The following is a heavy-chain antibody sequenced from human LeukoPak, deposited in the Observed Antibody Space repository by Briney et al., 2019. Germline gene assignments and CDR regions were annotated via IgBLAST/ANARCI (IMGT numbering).Heavy chain of an antibody. J-gene: IGHJ4*02. CDR2: IGTAGDT. Sequence: GGSLRLSCAASGFTFSSYDMHWVRQATGKGLEWVSAIGTAGDTYYPGSVKGRFTISRENAKNSLYLQMNSLRAEDTAVYYCARDRSTANGHCTGDYCYAELGRGQGTLVTVAS. CDR3: ARDRSTANGHCTGDYCYAELG. D-gene: IGHD2-8*02. CDR1: GFTFSSYD. V-gene: IGHV3-13*01.